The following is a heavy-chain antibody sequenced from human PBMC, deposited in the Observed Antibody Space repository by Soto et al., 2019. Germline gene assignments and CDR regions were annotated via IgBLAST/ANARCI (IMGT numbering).Heavy chain of an antibody. J-gene: IGHJ4*02. CDR3: ENRYWPVGKY. V-gene: IGHV3-74*01. CDR2: IKSDGSGT. Sequence: PGGSLRLSCAASGLPFTNFWMHWVRQSPGEGLVWVSRIKSDGSGTRYAESVKGRFTISRDNAKNTLYLQMNSLRVEDTAVYYCENRYWPVGKYWGQGIPVTVSS. CDR1: GLPFTNFW. D-gene: IGHD2-8*02.